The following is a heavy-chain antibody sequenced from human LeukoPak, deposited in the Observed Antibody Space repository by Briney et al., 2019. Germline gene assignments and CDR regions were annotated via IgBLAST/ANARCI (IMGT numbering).Heavy chain of an antibody. J-gene: IGHJ4*02. CDR3: ATYTQYFSGVPGTDY. D-gene: IGHD6-13*01. CDR1: GFTFSDYW. Sequence: GGSLRLSCAVTGFTFSDYWMRWVRGAPGKGLEWVASVNKDGGEVQYVDSVKGRFTISRDNAKNSVYLQMASLGAAHTAVYYCATYTQYFSGVPGTDYWGLGTLVTVSS. CDR2: VNKDGGEV. V-gene: IGHV3-7*01.